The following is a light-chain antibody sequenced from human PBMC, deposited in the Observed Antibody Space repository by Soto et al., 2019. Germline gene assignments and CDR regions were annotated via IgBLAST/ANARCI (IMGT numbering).Light chain of an antibody. V-gene: IGKV3-20*01. CDR3: QQFSSYPLT. CDR2: DAS. CDR1: QTVRNNY. Sequence: EFVFTQSPGTLSLSPGERATLSCRASQTVRNNYLAWYQQKPGQAPRLLIYDASSRATGIPDRFSGGGSGTDFTLTISRLEPEGFAVYYCQQFSSYPLTFGGGTKVDIK. J-gene: IGKJ4*01.